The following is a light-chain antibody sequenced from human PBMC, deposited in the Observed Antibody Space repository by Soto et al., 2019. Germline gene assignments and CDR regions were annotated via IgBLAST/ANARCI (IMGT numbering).Light chain of an antibody. CDR3: QQFVNSPS. V-gene: IGKV3-20*01. CDR2: ASS. CDR1: QSVDNY. J-gene: IGKJ2*03. Sequence: VVLTQSPGTLSLSPGEGAALSCRASQSVDNYVAWYQQRPGQAPRLLLYASSRRAPGIPDRFSGSGSGTDFTLTISRLEPEDFAIYYCQQFVNSPSSGQGTKLEIK.